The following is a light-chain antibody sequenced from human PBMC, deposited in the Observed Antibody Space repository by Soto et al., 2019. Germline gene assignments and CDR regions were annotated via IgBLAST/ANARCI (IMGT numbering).Light chain of an antibody. CDR1: SSNIGAGYD. J-gene: IGLJ2*01. CDR3: QSYDSSLSGSVV. V-gene: IGLV1-40*01. CDR2: GNS. Sequence: QSVLTQPPSVSGAPGQRVTISCTGSSSNIGAGYDVHWYQQLPGTAPKVLIYGNSNRPAGVPDRFSGSKSGTSASLAITGLQAEDEADYYRQSYDSSLSGSVVFGGGTQLTVL.